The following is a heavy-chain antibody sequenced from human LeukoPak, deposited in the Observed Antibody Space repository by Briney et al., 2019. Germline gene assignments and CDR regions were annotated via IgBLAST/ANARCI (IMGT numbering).Heavy chain of an antibody. V-gene: IGHV3-21*01. D-gene: IGHD3-10*01. Sequence: GGSLRLSCAGFGFTFIDYSMTWVRQAPGKGLEWVSSIGTSSTSIFYAESAKGRFTISRDNAQSSVYLQMNSLRAEDTAVYYCAREGSGWFDPWGQGTLVTVSS. CDR2: IGTSSTSI. CDR1: GFTFIDYS. J-gene: IGHJ5*02. CDR3: AREGSGWFDP.